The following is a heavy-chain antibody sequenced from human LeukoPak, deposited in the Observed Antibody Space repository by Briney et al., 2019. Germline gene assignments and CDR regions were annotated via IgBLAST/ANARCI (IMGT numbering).Heavy chain of an antibody. D-gene: IGHD3-10*01. J-gene: IGHJ4*02. V-gene: IGHV1-18*01. CDR2: ISTYNGNT. CDR1: GYTFTSYG. CDR3: ARVSIVDSVRVFDY. Sequence: VASVKVSCKASGYTFTSYGISWVRQAPGQELEWMGWISTYNGNTNYAQKLQGRVTMTTDTSTSTAYMELRSLRSDDTAVYYCARVSIVDSVRVFDYWGQGTLVTVSS.